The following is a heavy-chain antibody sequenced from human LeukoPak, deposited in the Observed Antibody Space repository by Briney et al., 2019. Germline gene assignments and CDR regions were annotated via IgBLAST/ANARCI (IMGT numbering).Heavy chain of an antibody. J-gene: IGHJ6*03. CDR3: ARESWRDLGIGPPYYMDV. V-gene: IGHV7-4-1*02. D-gene: IGHD7-27*01. CDR2: INANTGNP. CDR1: GYTFTSYA. Sequence: ASVKVSCKASGYTFTSYAMNWVRQAPGQGLEWMGWINANTGNPTYAQGFTGRFVFSLDTSVSTAYLQISSLKAEDTAVYYCARESWRDLGIGPPYYMDVWGKGTTVTVSS.